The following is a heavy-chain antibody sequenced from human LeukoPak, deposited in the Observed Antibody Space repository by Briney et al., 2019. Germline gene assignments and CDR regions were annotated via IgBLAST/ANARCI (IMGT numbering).Heavy chain of an antibody. CDR2: IIPIFGTA. D-gene: IGHD2-15*01. V-gene: IGHV1-69*13. CDR3: AREVSGYCSGGSCYSSWFDP. CDR1: GGTFSSYA. J-gene: IGHJ5*02. Sequence: SVKVSCKASGGTFSSYAISWVRQAPGQGLEWMGGIIPIFGTANYAQKFQGRVTITADESTSTAYMELSSLRSEDTAVYYCAREVSGYCSGGSCYSSWFDPWGQGTLVTVSS.